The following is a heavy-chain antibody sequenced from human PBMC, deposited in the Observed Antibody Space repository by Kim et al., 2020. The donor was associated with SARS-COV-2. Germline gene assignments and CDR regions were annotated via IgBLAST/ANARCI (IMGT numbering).Heavy chain of an antibody. D-gene: IGHD6-6*01. J-gene: IGHJ4*02. V-gene: IGHV3-48*03. Sequence: GGSLRLSCAASGFTFSTYEMNWVRQAPGKGLEWVSYINAGGTTIQYADSVQGRFTISRDNAKNSLYLQMDSLRAEDTALYYCARDKGRSSGLEYWCQGT. CDR1: GFTFSTYE. CDR3: ARDKGRSSGLEY. CDR2: INAGGTTI.